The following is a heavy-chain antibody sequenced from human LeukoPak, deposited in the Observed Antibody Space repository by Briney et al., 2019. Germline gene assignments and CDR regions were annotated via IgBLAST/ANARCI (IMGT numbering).Heavy chain of an antibody. CDR2: IRGSGGST. J-gene: IGHJ4*02. Sequence: PGGSLRLSCAASGFTFSTYAMNWLRQAPGKGLEWVSGIRGSGGSTYYADSVKGRFTISRDNSKNTLFLQMNSLRAEDTAVYYCAKERAPDYWGQGTLVTVSS. CDR1: GFTFSTYA. V-gene: IGHV3-23*01. CDR3: AKERAPDY.